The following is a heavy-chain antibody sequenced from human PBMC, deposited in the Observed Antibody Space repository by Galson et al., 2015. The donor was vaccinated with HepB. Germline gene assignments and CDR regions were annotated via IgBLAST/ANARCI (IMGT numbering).Heavy chain of an antibody. V-gene: IGHV1-24*01. CDR3: VTDRTSMVRGEYYFAY. J-gene: IGHJ4*02. Sequence: SVKVSCKVSGFSIRDLSMHWVRQALGKGLEWMGGFDLEDGERLYAQKFQGRVTMTEDTSTDIAHMELSSLRSEDTAMYYCVTDRTSMVRGEYYFAYWGQGTLVTVSS. D-gene: IGHD3-10*01. CDR2: FDLEDGER. CDR1: GFSIRDLS.